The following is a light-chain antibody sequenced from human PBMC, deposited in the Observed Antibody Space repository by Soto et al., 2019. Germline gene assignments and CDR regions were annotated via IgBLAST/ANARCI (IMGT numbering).Light chain of an antibody. V-gene: IGKV3-11*01. J-gene: IGKJ5*01. Sequence: EIVLTQSPATLSLSPGERVTLSCRASQDIRDYLGWYQQKPGQAPRLLISDASNRATGIPARFSGSGSGTDFTLTISSLEPEDFAVYYCHQRQYWPPITFGQGTRLEIK. CDR1: QDIRDY. CDR3: HQRQYWPPIT. CDR2: DAS.